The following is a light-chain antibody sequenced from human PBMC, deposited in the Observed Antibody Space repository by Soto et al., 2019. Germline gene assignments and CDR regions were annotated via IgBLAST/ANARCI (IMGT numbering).Light chain of an antibody. CDR3: QHYGSSPPFT. Sequence: EVVLTQSPGTPSLSPGERATLSSRVSQSISSSYLAWYQQKPGQAPRLLIYGASSRATGIPDRFSGSGSGTDFTLTISRLEPEDFAVYYCQHYGSSPPFTFGPGTKVDIK. CDR1: QSISSSY. CDR2: GAS. J-gene: IGKJ3*01. V-gene: IGKV3-20*01.